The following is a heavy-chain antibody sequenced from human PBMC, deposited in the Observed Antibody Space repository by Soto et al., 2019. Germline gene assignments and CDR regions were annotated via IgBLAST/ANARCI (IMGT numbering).Heavy chain of an antibody. Sequence: EVQLVASGGGLVQPGGSLRLSCAASGFTFRSYWMSWVRQAPGKGLEWVADINQEGSDKNYVDSVKGRFTISRDNAKNSLYLQMNGLRAEDTAVYYCARSRVDVAVAPATIIRSWFDPWGQGTLVTVSS. J-gene: IGHJ5*02. D-gene: IGHD2-2*02. CDR3: ARSRVDVAVAPATIIRSWFDP. CDR1: GFTFRSYW. V-gene: IGHV3-7*01. CDR2: INQEGSDK.